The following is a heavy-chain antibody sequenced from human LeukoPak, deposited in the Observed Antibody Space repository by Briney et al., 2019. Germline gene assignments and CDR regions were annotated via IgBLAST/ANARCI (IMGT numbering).Heavy chain of an antibody. CDR3: AKDHTPNWGPGYFDF. CDR1: GFTFSSYV. J-gene: IGHJ4*02. V-gene: IGHV3-23*01. D-gene: IGHD7-27*01. CDR2: ISDSGGST. Sequence: GGSLKLSCAASGFTFSSYVMTWVRLAPGKGLEWVSGISDSGGSTYYADSVKGRFTISRDNSKNTLYLHMNSLRAEDTAVYYCAKDHTPNWGPGYFDFWGQGILVTVSS.